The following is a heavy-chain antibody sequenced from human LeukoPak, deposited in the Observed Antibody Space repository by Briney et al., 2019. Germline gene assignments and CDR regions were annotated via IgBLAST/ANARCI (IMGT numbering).Heavy chain of an antibody. J-gene: IGHJ4*02. D-gene: IGHD2-8*01. Sequence: GESLKISCKGSGHTFSSDWIAWVRQMPGKGMEWMGVIYAGDADTRYSPSFQGQVTISADKSLNTAYLQWTNLKASDTAMYFCARSRGELMDGIDLWGQGTLVTVSS. CDR2: IYAGDADT. V-gene: IGHV5-51*01. CDR3: ARSRGELMDGIDL. CDR1: GHTFSSDW.